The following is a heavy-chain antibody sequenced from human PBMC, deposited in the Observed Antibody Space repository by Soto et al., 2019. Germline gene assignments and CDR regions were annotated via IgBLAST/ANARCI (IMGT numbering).Heavy chain of an antibody. V-gene: IGHV1-69*13. CDR3: ARVAVRGVIITWYFDY. D-gene: IGHD3-10*01. Sequence: VASVKVSCKASGGTFSSYAISWVRQAPGQGLEWMGGIIPIFGTANYAQKFQGRVTITADESTSTAYMELSSLRSEDTAVYYCARVAVRGVIITWYFDYWGQGTLVTVSS. J-gene: IGHJ4*02. CDR1: GGTFSSYA. CDR2: IIPIFGTA.